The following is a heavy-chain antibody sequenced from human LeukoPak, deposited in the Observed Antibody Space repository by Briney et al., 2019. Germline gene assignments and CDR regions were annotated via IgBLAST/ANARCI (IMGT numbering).Heavy chain of an antibody. CDR1: GGTFSSYA. J-gene: IGHJ3*02. CDR3: ARDAVRGVIITDEGGAFDI. D-gene: IGHD3-10*01. V-gene: IGHV1-69*05. Sequence: SVKVSCKASGGTFSSYAISWVRQAPGQGLEWMGGIIPIFGTANYAQKFQGRVTITTDESTSTAYMELSSLRSEDTAVYYCARDAVRGVIITDEGGAFDIWGQGTMVTVSS. CDR2: IIPIFGTA.